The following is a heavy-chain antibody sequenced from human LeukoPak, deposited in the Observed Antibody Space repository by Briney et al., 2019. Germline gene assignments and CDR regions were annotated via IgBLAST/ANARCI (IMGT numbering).Heavy chain of an antibody. CDR3: ARGLIVGAAYYYYYMDV. CDR2: MNPNSGNT. J-gene: IGHJ6*03. D-gene: IGHD1-26*01. Sequence: ASVKVSCKASGYTFTIYDINWVRQATGQGLGWMRWMNPNSGNTGYAQKFQGRVTMTRNTSISTAYMELSSLRSEDTAVYYCARGLIVGAAYYYYYMDVWGKGTTVTVSS. V-gene: IGHV1-8*01. CDR1: GYTFTIYD.